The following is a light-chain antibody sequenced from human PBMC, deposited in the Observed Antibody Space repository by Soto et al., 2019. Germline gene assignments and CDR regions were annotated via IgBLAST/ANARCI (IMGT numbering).Light chain of an antibody. Sequence: SYELTQPPSVSVAPGQTARIACGGNNIGSKSVHWYQQKPGQAPVLVLYDNSARPSGIPERFSGSNSGSTATLTISRVEAGHEADYYCQVRDSSSDRVVFGGGTQLTVL. V-gene: IGLV3-21*02. CDR1: NIGSKS. J-gene: IGLJ2*01. CDR2: DNS. CDR3: QVRDSSSDRVV.